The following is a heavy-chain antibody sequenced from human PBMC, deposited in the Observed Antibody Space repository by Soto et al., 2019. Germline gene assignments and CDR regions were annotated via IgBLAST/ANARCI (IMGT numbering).Heavy chain of an antibody. CDR1: GGSFSGYY. Sequence: QVQLQQWGAGLLKPSETLSLTCAVYGGSFSGYYWSWIRQPPGKGLEWIGEINHSGSTNYNPSLKSRVTISVDTSKNQFSLKLSSVTAADTAVYYCARDGAVAGNINFDFWGQGTLVTVSS. D-gene: IGHD6-19*01. J-gene: IGHJ4*02. CDR2: INHSGST. V-gene: IGHV4-34*01. CDR3: ARDGAVAGNINFDF.